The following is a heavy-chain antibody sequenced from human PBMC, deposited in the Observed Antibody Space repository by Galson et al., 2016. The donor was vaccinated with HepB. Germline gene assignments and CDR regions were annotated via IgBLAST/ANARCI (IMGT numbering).Heavy chain of an antibody. CDR2: ITNIGGNT. CDR1: GFIFGNYV. J-gene: IGHJ4*02. V-gene: IGHV3-23*01. D-gene: IGHD2-21*02. Sequence: SLRLSCAASGFIFGNYVMSWVRQAPGKGLGWVSSITNIGGNTYYADSVKGRFTISRDNSKNTLYLQMSSLRAEDTALYYCAKVDCGGDCKRFDYWGQGTLVTVSS. CDR3: AKVDCGGDCKRFDY.